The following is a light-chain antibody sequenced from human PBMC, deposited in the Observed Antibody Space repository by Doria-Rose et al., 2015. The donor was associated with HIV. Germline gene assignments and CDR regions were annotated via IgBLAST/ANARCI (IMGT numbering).Light chain of an antibody. J-gene: IGKJ1*01. Sequence: DIVMTQPPGTLSLSPGERATLSCRASQSFSRTYLAWYQQKPGQAPSLLIYDGSTRATGIPDRFSASGSGTDFTLTINRLEPEDFALYYCHQYGTSWTFGQGTKVEI. CDR3: HQYGTSWT. CDR2: DGS. V-gene: IGKV3-20*01. CDR1: QSFSRTY.